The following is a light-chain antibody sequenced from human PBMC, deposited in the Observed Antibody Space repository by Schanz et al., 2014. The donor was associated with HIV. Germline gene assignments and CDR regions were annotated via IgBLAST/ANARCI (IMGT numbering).Light chain of an antibody. CDR2: DVN. CDR1: SSDLGAYNY. CDR3: SSYTSTNTVI. V-gene: IGLV2-14*03. J-gene: IGLJ2*01. Sequence: QSALIQPASVSGSPGQSITISCTGTSSDLGAYNYVSRYQQHPGTAPKLMIYDVNIRPSGVPDRFSGSKSGNTASLTISGLQAEDEADYYCSSYTSTNTVIFGGGTKVTVL.